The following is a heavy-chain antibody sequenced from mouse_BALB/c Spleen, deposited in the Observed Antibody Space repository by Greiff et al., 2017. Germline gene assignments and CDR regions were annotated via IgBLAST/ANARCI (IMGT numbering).Heavy chain of an antibody. V-gene: IGHV5-6-2*01. Sequence: EVQLVESGGGLVQLGGSLKLSCAASGFTFSSYYMSWVRQTPEKRLELVAAINSNGGSTYYPDTVKGRFTISRDNAKNTLYLQMSSLKSEDTALYYCARRYGNYGYFDYWGQGTTRTVSS. CDR1: GFTFSSYY. CDR2: INSNGGST. CDR3: ARRYGNYGYFDY. D-gene: IGHD2-1*01. J-gene: IGHJ2*01.